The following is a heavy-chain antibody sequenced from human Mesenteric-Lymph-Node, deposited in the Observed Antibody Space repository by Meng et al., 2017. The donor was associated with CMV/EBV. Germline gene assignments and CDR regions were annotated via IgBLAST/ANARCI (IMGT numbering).Heavy chain of an antibody. V-gene: IGHV4-34*01. D-gene: IGHD3-9*01. CDR2: INHSGST. Sequence: QVELTKWGAGCLKPSETLSGTCAVYGGSFSGYYWNWIRQSPEKGLEWIGEINHSGSTTYNPSFTSRIIISVDTSTNQISLNMSSVTAADTAVYYCARGSSYDILTGYFDYWGQGALVTVSS. CDR3: ARGSSYDILTGYFDY. CDR1: GGSFSGYY. J-gene: IGHJ4*02.